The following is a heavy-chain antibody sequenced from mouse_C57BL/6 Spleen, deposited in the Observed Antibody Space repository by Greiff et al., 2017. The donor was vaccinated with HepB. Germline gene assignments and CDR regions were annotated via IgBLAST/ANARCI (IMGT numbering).Heavy chain of an antibody. V-gene: IGHV1-42*01. J-gene: IGHJ3*01. CDR3: ANYYGSTQFAY. D-gene: IGHD1-1*01. CDR2: INPSTGGT. CDR1: GYSFTGYY. Sequence: VQLQQSGPELVKPGASVKISCKASGYSFTGYYMNWVKQSPEKSLEWIGEINPSTGGTAYNQKFKAKATLTVDKSSSTAYMQLKSLTSEDSAVYYGANYYGSTQFAYWGQGTLVTVSA.